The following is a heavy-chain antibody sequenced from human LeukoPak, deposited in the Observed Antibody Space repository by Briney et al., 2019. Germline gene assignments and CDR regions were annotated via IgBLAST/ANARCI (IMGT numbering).Heavy chain of an antibody. V-gene: IGHV1-69*04. D-gene: IGHD3/OR15-3a*01. Sequence: ASVKVSCKASGGTFSSYAISWVRQAPGQGLEWMGRFIPILGIANYAQKFQGRVTITADKSTSTAYMELSSLRSEDTAVYYCARESTGYYTGYFDLWGRGTLVTVSS. CDR2: FIPILGIA. CDR1: GGTFSSYA. J-gene: IGHJ2*01. CDR3: ARESTGYYTGYFDL.